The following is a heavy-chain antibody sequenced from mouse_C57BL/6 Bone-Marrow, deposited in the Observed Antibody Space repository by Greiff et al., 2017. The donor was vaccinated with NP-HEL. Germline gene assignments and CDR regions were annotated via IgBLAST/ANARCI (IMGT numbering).Heavy chain of an antibody. D-gene: IGHD6-1*01. V-gene: IGHV1-18*01. CDR2: INPNNGGT. Sequence: EVQLVESGPELVKPGASVKIPCKASGYTFTDYNMDWVKQSHGKSLEWIGDINPNNGGTIYNQKFKGKATLTVDKSSSTAYMELRSLTSEDTAVYYCARRHGYYAKDCWGQGTSVTVSS. CDR3: ARRHGYYAKDC. CDR1: GYTFTDYN. J-gene: IGHJ4*01.